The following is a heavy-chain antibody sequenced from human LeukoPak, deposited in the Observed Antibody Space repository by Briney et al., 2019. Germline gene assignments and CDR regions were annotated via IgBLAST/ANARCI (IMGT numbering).Heavy chain of an antibody. D-gene: IGHD3-10*01. CDR1: GGSISSYY. CDR3: AGDRLHQHYGSGNLISYMDV. J-gene: IGHJ6*03. Sequence: SETLSLTCTVSGGSISSYYWSWIRQPPGKGLEWIGYIYYSGSTNYNPSLKSRVTISVDTSENQFSLKLSFVTAADTAVYYCAGDRLHQHYGSGNLISYMDVWGKGTTVTISS. V-gene: IGHV4-59*01. CDR2: IYYSGST.